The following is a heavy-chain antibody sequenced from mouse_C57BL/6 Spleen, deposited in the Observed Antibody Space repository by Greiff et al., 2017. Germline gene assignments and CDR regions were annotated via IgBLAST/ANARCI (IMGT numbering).Heavy chain of an antibody. Sequence: QVQLQQSGAELMKPGASVKLSCKATGYTFTGYWIEWVKQRPGHGLEWIGEILPGSGSTNYTEKFKGKATFTADTSSNTAYMQLSSLTTEDSAIYYCARSPYYYGSRDYFDYWGQGTTLTVSS. J-gene: IGHJ2*01. V-gene: IGHV1-9*01. CDR3: ARSPYYYGSRDYFDY. D-gene: IGHD1-1*01. CDR2: ILPGSGST. CDR1: GYTFTGYW.